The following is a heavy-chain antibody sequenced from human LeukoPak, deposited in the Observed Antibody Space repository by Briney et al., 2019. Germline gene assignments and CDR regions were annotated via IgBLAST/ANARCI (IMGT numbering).Heavy chain of an antibody. D-gene: IGHD6-19*01. V-gene: IGHV4-34*01. CDR1: GFTFSSYA. CDR2: INHSGST. CDR3: ASRPREVAGPVDY. Sequence: GSLRLSCAASGFTFSSYAMSWVRQPPGKGLEWIGEINHSGSTNYNPSLKSRVTISVDTSKNQFSLKLSSVTAADTAVYYCASRPREVAGPVDYWGQGTLVTVSS. J-gene: IGHJ4*02.